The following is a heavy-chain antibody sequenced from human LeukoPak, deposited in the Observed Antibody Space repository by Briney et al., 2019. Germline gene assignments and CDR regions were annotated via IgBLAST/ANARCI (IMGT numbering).Heavy chain of an antibody. J-gene: IGHJ4*02. CDR1: GYTFSSYG. Sequence: ASVKVSCKASGYTFSSYGISWVRQAPGQGLEWLGYISAYNGNTNYAQKVQGRITMTTDTSTSTACMEMRSLRSDDTAVYYCARDCSGSSCYWIHWGQGTLVTVSS. CDR3: ARDCSGSSCYWIH. CDR2: ISAYNGNT. V-gene: IGHV1-18*01. D-gene: IGHD2-15*01.